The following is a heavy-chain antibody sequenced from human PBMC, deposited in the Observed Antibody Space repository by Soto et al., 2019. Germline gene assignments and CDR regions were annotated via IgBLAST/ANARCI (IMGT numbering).Heavy chain of an antibody. CDR1: GTSISSYY. CDR3: ARAYDFWSGFDY. CDR2: IHYSGTT. D-gene: IGHD3-3*01. J-gene: IGHJ4*02. Sequence: LTCTVSGTSISSYYWSWIRQPPGKGLEWIANIHYSGTTNYNPSLASRVTLSVDTSKNQFSLKLSSVTAADTAVYYCARAYDFWSGFDYWGQGTLVTVSS. V-gene: IGHV4-59*01.